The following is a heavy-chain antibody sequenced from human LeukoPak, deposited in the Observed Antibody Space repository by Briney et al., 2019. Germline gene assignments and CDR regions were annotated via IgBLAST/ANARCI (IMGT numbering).Heavy chain of an antibody. Sequence: GGSLRLSCAASGLAVSTNQMSWVRQSPGKGLEWVSVTYSGGSTYYADSVKGRFTISRDTSKNTQYLQMNNLRVEDTAVYYCARDLKYYGLDVWGQGTTVTVSS. CDR1: GLAVSTNQ. J-gene: IGHJ6*02. CDR3: ARDLKYYGLDV. V-gene: IGHV3-53*01. CDR2: TYSGGST.